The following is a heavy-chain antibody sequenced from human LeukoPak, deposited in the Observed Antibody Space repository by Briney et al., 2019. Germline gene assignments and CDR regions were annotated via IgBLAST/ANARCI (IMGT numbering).Heavy chain of an antibody. CDR1: GDSISSGGFY. CDR2: IYHTGTT. CDR3: ARGRYTGAFYEFDY. D-gene: IGHD5/OR15-5a*01. Sequence: SETLSLTCTVSGDSISSGGFYWAWLRQTPGKGLECIAAIYHTGTTRYNSSLKSRVTISVDTSSNQFSLKLTSVTATDTAIYYCARGRYTGAFYEFDYWGQGTLVTVS. J-gene: IGHJ4*02. V-gene: IGHV4-39*01.